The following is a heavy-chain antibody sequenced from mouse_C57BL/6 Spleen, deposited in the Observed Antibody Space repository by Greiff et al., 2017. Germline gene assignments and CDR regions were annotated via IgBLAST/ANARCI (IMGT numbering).Heavy chain of an antibody. V-gene: IGHV1-81*01. CDR3: AREKDLYYDSSDRGFAY. D-gene: IGHD1-1*01. J-gene: IGHJ3*01. Sequence: QVQLKQSGAELARPGASVKLSCKASGYTFTSYGISWVKQRTGQGLEWIGEIYPRSGNTYYNEKFKGKATLTADKSSSTAYMELRSLTSEDSAVYFCAREKDLYYDSSDRGFAYWGQGTLVTVSA. CDR1: GYTFTSYG. CDR2: IYPRSGNT.